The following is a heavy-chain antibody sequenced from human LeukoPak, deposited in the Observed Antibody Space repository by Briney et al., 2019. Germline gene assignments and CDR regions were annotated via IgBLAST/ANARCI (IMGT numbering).Heavy chain of an antibody. Sequence: SETLSLTCTVSGRPLSSYFWSWVRQPAGKGLEWIGRIYTSGSTNYNPSLKSRVTISVDKAKNQCSLKLSSVTAEDTAVYYCARSSSTRLGDYYYYMDVWGKGTTVTVSS. V-gene: IGHV4-4*07. D-gene: IGHD2-2*01. J-gene: IGHJ6*03. CDR2: IYTSGST. CDR1: GRPLSSYF. CDR3: ARSSSTRLGDYYYYMDV.